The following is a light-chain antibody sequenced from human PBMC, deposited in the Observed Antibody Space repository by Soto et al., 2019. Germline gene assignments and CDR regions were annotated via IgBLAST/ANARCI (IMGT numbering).Light chain of an antibody. CDR1: QGLGTN. V-gene: IGKV3-15*01. J-gene: IGKJ4*01. CDR3: QQYNYWPLS. Sequence: TVSMSPGARATLSFRASQGLGTNLAWYQQKPGQGPRLLIYAASTRATGVPARFSGSGSVEEFTLTISSLQSEDFAVYYCQQYNYWPLSFGGGTKVDIK. CDR2: AAS.